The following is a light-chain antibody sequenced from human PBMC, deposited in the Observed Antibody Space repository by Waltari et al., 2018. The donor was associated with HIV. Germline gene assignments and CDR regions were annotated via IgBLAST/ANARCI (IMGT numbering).Light chain of an antibody. V-gene: IGLV2-14*03. Sequence: QSALTQPASVSGSPGQSITLSCTGTTAAVGGYSSVSWYQQHPGKAPKLMIYDVSNRPSGVSNRFSGSKSGNTASLIISGLQAEDEADYYCSSYTSSSTRVFGTGTAVTVV. CDR1: TAAVGGYSS. J-gene: IGLJ1*01. CDR3: SSYTSSSTRV. CDR2: DVS.